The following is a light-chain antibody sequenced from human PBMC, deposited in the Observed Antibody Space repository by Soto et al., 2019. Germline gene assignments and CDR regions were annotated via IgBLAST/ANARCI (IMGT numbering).Light chain of an antibody. CDR1: QSVSSN. V-gene: IGKV3-15*01. CDR3: QQYSDLPMT. Sequence: EIVMTQSPATLSVSPGERATFSCRASQSVSSNLAWYQQKPGQAPRLLIYGASIRATGIPARFSGSASGTDFTLTISRLEPEDFAVYFCQQYSDLPMTFGQGTRLEIK. J-gene: IGKJ5*01. CDR2: GAS.